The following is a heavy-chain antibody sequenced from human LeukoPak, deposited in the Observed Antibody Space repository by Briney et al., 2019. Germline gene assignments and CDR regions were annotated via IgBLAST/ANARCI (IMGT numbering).Heavy chain of an antibody. Sequence: SETLSLTCAVYGGSFSGYYWSWIRQPPGKGLEWIGEINHSGSTNYNPSLKSRVAISVDTSKNQFSLKLSSVTAADTAVYYCARGSRGYYSFDYWGQGTLVTVSS. CDR2: INHSGST. D-gene: IGHD3-10*01. CDR1: GGSFSGYY. CDR3: ARGSRGYYSFDY. V-gene: IGHV4-34*01. J-gene: IGHJ4*02.